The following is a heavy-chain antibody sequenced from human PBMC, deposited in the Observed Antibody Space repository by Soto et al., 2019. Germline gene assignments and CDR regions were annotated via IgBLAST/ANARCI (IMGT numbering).Heavy chain of an antibody. V-gene: IGHV3-66*01. CDR3: AREAVAGNGHYFDY. CDR1: GFTVSSNY. CDR2: IYSGGST. Sequence: GGSLRLSCAASGFTVSSNYMSWVRQAPGKGLEWVSVIYSGGSTYYADSVKGRFTISRDNSKNTLYLQMNSLRAEDTAVYYCAREAVAGNGHYFDYWGQGTLVTFSS. J-gene: IGHJ4*02. D-gene: IGHD6-19*01.